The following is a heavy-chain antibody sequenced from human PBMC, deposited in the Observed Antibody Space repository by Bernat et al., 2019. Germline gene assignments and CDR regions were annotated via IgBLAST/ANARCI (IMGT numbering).Heavy chain of an antibody. D-gene: IGHD3-22*01. CDR2: ISSSSSTI. Sequence: VQLVESGGGVVQPGRSLRLSCAASGFTFSSYSMNWVRQAPGKGLEWVSYISSSSSTIYYAASVKGRFTISRDNAKNSLYLQMNSLRDEDTAVYYCARDGHYYYDSSGLYWYFDLWGRGTLVTVSS. J-gene: IGHJ2*01. V-gene: IGHV3-48*02. CDR1: GFTFSSYS. CDR3: ARDGHYYYDSSGLYWYFDL.